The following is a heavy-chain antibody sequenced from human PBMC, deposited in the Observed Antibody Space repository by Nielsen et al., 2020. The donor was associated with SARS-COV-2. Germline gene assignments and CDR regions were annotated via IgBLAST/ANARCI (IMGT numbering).Heavy chain of an antibody. D-gene: IGHD5-18*01. Sequence: ASVKVSCKASGYTFTSYGISWVRQAPGQGLEWMGRINPNSGGTNYAQKFQGRVTMTRDTSISTAYMELSRLRSDDTAVYYCARGQYSYGYTGVDYWGQGTLVTVSS. J-gene: IGHJ4*02. CDR2: INPNSGGT. CDR3: ARGQYSYGYTGVDY. CDR1: GYTFTSYG. V-gene: IGHV1-2*06.